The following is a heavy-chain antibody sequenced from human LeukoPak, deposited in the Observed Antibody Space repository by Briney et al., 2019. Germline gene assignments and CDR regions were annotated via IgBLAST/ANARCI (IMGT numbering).Heavy chain of an antibody. CDR1: GGSISISNYY. CDR3: ARDQTWFDP. V-gene: IGHV4-39*07. Sequence: SETLSLTCTVSGGSISISNYYWGWIRQPPGKGLEWIGSIYYSGSTYYNPSLKSRVTISVDTSKNQFSLKLSSVTAADTAVYYCARDQTWFDPWGQGTLVTVSS. J-gene: IGHJ5*02. CDR2: IYYSGST.